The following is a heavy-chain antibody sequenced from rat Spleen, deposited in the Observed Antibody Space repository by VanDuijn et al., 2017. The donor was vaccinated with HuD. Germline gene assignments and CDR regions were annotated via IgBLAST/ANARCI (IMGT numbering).Heavy chain of an antibody. CDR2: IIYDGSRT. V-gene: IGHV5-7*01. CDR3: ARSVFDY. CDR1: GFTFSDYA. Sequence: EVQLVESGGGLVQPGRSMKLSCAASGFTFSDYAMAWVRQSPKKGLEWVATIIYDGSRTDYRDSVKGRFTISRDNAKSTLYLQMDSLRSEDTATYYCARSVFDYWGQGVMVTVSS. J-gene: IGHJ2*01.